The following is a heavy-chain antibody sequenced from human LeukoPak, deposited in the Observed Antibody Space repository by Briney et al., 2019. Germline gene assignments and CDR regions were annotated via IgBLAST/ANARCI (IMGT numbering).Heavy chain of an antibody. Sequence: GRTLRLSCAASGFTFSTSGMHWVRQAPGKGLEWVAVISYDGNNKYYADSVKGRFTISRDNSKNTLYLQMNSLRAEDTAVYYCARGRPHGNDYWGQGTLVTVSS. CDR2: ISYDGNNK. V-gene: IGHV3-30*03. CDR1: GFTFSTSG. D-gene: IGHD4-23*01. CDR3: ARGRPHGNDY. J-gene: IGHJ4*02.